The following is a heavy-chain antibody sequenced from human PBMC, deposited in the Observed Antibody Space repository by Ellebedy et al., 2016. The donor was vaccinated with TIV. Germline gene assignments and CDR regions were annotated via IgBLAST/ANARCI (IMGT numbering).Heavy chain of an antibody. J-gene: IGHJ4*02. CDR1: GGSIRSSSYY. V-gene: IGHV4-39*07. Sequence: MPSETLSLTCTVSGGSIRSSSYYWGWIRQPPGKGLEWVASIYYTGTTYYNPSPKSRVTISLDTSKNQVSMKLTSVTAADTAVYYCASTLTIPIFQYWGQGTPVTVPS. CDR2: IYYTGTT. CDR3: ASTLTIPIFQY. D-gene: IGHD1-14*01.